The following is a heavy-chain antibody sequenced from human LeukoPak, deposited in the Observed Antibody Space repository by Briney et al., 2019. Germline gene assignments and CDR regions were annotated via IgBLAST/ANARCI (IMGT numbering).Heavy chain of an antibody. V-gene: IGHV3-48*04. J-gene: IGHJ4*02. CDR3: ARGPTYYYDISEGYFDY. CDR2: ISSSSSTI. D-gene: IGHD3-22*01. Sequence: GGSLRLSCAASGFTFSSYSMNWVRQAPGKGLEWVSYISSSSSTIYYADSVKGRFTISRDNAKNSLYLQMNSLRAEDTAVYYCARGPTYYYDISEGYFDYWGQGTLVTVSS. CDR1: GFTFSSYS.